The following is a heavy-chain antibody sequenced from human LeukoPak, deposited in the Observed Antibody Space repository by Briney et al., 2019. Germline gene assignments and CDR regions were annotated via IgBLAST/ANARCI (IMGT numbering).Heavy chain of an antibody. Sequence: SVPVSCKASGYTFTSYDINWVRQAHRQGLEWMGWMNPNSGNTGYAQKFQGRVTITRNTSISTAYMELSSMRSEDTAVYYCARVGAVAGRRYYYYYMDVWGKGTTVTISS. V-gene: IGHV1-8*03. D-gene: IGHD6-19*01. CDR3: ARVGAVAGRRYYYYYMDV. CDR2: MNPNSGNT. CDR1: GYTFTSYD. J-gene: IGHJ6*03.